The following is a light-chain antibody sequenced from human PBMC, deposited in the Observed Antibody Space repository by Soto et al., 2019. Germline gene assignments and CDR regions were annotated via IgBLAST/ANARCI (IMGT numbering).Light chain of an antibody. Sequence: QSVLIQPPSASGTPGQRVTISCPGSNSNIGSNTANWYQQLPGTAPKLLIHSNSQRPSGVPDRFSGSKSGTSASLAISGLQSEDEADYYCAAWDDSLNGFYVFGTGTKVTVL. V-gene: IGLV1-44*01. CDR1: NSNIGSNT. CDR3: AAWDDSLNGFYV. CDR2: SNS. J-gene: IGLJ1*01.